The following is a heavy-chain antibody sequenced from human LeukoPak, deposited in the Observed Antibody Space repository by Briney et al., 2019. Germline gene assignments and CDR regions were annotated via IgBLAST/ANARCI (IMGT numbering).Heavy chain of an antibody. CDR2: FDPEDGET. J-gene: IGHJ4*02. V-gene: IGHV1-24*01. Sequence: ASVKVSCKVSGYTLTELSMHWVRQAPGKGLEWMGGFDPEDGETIYAKKFQGRVTMAEDTCTDTAYMELSSLRSEDSAVYYCANASRITMVRGVIEGFDYWGQGTLVTVSS. CDR1: GYTLTELS. D-gene: IGHD3-10*01. CDR3: ANASRITMVRGVIEGFDY.